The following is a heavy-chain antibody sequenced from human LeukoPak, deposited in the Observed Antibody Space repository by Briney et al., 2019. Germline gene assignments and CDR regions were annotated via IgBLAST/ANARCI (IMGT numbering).Heavy chain of an antibody. J-gene: IGHJ5*02. Sequence: SETLSLTCAVYGGSFSGYYWSWIRQPPGKGLEWIGEINHSGSTNYNPSLKSRVTISVDTSKNQFSLKLSSVTAADTAVYYCAREVIFGVVIMRNWFDPWGQGTLVTVSS. CDR2: INHSGST. CDR1: GGSFSGYY. V-gene: IGHV4-34*01. CDR3: AREVIFGVVIMRNWFDP. D-gene: IGHD3-3*01.